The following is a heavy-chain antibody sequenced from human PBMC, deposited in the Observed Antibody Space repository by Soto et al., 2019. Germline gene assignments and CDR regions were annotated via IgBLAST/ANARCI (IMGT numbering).Heavy chain of an antibody. CDR3: ARESCGGYSSGWDVPPDY. CDR2: ISSSSSYI. Sequence: NCIIQTKGKGLEWVSCISSSSSYIYYADSVKGRFTISRDNAKNSLYLQMSSLRAEDTAVYYCARESCGGYSSGWDVPPDYWGEGTLVT. D-gene: IGHD6-19*01. J-gene: IGHJ4*02. V-gene: IGHV3-21*06.